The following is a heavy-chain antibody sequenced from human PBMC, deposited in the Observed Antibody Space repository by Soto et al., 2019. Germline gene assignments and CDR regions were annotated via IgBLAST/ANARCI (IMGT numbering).Heavy chain of an antibody. D-gene: IGHD3-22*01. CDR3: AAGGSRYYAN. CDR1: GFTFSTYW. V-gene: IGHV3-74*01. J-gene: IGHJ4*02. Sequence: EVQLVESGGDLVQPGGSLRLSCAASGFTFSTYWMHWVRQAPGKGLLWVSRIKTDGTYATHADSVKGRFTISRDNAKNTLYLQMNSLRVEDAAVYYCAAGGSRYYANWGQGTLVTVSS. CDR2: IKTDGTYA.